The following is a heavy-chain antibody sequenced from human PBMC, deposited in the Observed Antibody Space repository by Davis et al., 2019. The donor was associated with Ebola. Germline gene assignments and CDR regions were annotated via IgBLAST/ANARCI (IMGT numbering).Heavy chain of an antibody. Sequence: ASVKVSCKASGYTFTSYGISWVRQAPGQGLEWMGWISAYNGNTDYAQKLQGRVTMTTDTSTSTVYMELRSLRSEDTAVYYCARDSRYSSTWFDPWGQGTLVTVSS. J-gene: IGHJ5*02. D-gene: IGHD6-13*01. CDR2: ISAYNGNT. CDR1: GYTFTSYG. V-gene: IGHV1-18*04. CDR3: ARDSRYSSTWFDP.